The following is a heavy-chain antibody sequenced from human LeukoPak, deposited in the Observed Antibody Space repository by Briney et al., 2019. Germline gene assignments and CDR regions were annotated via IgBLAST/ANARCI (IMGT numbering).Heavy chain of an antibody. CDR3: AKDHYYSGSGTFFAAFHI. CDR1: GFTFSSYA. V-gene: IGHV3-23*01. J-gene: IGHJ3*02. Sequence: PGGSLRLSCAASGFTFSSYAMSWVRQAPGKGLEWVSIISADGGSAYYADSVKGRFTISRDTSKNTLFLQINSLRADDTAVYYCAKDHYYSGSGTFFAAFHIWGQGTMVTVSS. CDR2: ISADGGSA. D-gene: IGHD3-10*01.